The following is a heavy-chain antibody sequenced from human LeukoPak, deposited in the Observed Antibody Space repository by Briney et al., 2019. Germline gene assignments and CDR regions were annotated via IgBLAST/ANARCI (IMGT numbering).Heavy chain of an antibody. D-gene: IGHD6-13*01. J-gene: IGHJ4*02. CDR2: ISGSGGSI. CDR1: GFTFSSHA. Sequence: PGGSLRLSCAASGFTFSSHAMSWVRQAPGKGLEWVSAISGSGGSIYYADSVKGRFTISRDNSKNTLYLQMNGLRAKDTAVYYCAEASIATAGILDDWGQGTLVTVSS. CDR3: AEASIATAGILDD. V-gene: IGHV3-23*01.